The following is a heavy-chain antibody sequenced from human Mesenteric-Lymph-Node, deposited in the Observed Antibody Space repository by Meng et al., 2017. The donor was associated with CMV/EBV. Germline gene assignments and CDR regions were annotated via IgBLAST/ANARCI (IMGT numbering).Heavy chain of an antibody. Sequence: QLQEVGPGLVKPSEPLSLSCIVSGDSISNSTYYWTWIRQPPGKGLEWIGSVHHSGTTYYNPSLKGRLTISVDTSANLFSLRLTTVTAADTATYYCARRGNYDSDYSEYWGQGTLVTVSS. CDR2: VHHSGTT. CDR3: ARRGNYDSDYSEY. V-gene: IGHV4-39*01. D-gene: IGHD3-22*01. CDR1: GDSISNSTYY. J-gene: IGHJ4*02.